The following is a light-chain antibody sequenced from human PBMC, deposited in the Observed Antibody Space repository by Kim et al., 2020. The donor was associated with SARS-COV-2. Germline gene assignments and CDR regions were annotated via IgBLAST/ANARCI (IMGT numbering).Light chain of an antibody. J-gene: IGKJ1*01. CDR1: QRISSY. CDR2: GAS. V-gene: IGKV1-39*01. CDR3: QQTYTSWT. Sequence: LSASVGDRVTIACRASQRISSYLHWYQQKPGKAPNLLIYGASSLQSGVPSRFSGSGSGTDFTLTISSLHPEDFATYYCQQTYTSWTFGPGTKLEIK.